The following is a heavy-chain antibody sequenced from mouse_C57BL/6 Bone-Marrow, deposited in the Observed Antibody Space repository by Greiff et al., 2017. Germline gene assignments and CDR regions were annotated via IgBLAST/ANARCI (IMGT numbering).Heavy chain of an antibody. CDR3: TTYYYGSSYAAWFAY. D-gene: IGHD1-1*01. CDR2: IDPEDGDT. Sequence: EVQLQQSGAELVRPGASVKLSCTASGFNITDYYMHWVKQRPEQGLEWIGRIDPEDGDTEYAPKFQGQATLTADTSSNTAYLQLSSLTAEDTAVYYWTTYYYGSSYAAWFAYWGQGTLVTVSA. J-gene: IGHJ3*01. CDR1: GFNITDYY. V-gene: IGHV14-1*01.